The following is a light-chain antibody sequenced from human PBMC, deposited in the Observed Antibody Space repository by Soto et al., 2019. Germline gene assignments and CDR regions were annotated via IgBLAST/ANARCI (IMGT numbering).Light chain of an antibody. CDR2: DAS. Sequence: EIVLTQSPATLSLSPGERATLSCRASQSVSSYLAWYQQKPGQAPRLLIYDASNRATGIPARFSGSGSGTDFPLTISRLEPEDFAVNYCQQRSNWPPWTFGKGTKVEI. CDR3: QQRSNWPPWT. V-gene: IGKV3-11*01. J-gene: IGKJ1*01. CDR1: QSVSSY.